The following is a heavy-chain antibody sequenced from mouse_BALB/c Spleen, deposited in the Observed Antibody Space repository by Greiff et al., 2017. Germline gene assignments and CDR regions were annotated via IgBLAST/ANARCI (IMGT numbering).Heavy chain of an antibody. D-gene: IGHD2-12*01. CDR1: GYTFTDYN. J-gene: IGHJ1*01. CDR3: ARVNDDHYWYFDV. CDR2: IYPYNGGT. V-gene: IGHV1S29*02. Sequence: VQLQQSGPELVKPGASVKISCKASGYTFTDYNMHWVKQSHGKSLEWIGYIYPYNGGTGYNQKFKSKATLTVDNSSSTAYMELRSLTSEDSAVYYCARVNDDHYWYFDVWGAGTTVTVSS.